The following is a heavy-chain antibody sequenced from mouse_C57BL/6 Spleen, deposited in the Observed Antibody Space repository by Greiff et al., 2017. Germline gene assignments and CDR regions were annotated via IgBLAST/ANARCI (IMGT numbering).Heavy chain of an antibody. J-gene: IGHJ2*01. V-gene: IGHV1-69*01. D-gene: IGHD1-1*01. CDR2: IDPSDSYT. Sequence: QVQLQQPGAELVMPGASVKLSCKASGYTFTSYWMHWVKQRPGQGLEWIGEIDPSDSYTNYNQKFKGKSTLTVDKSSSTAYMQLSSLTSEDSAVYYCARWERNYGSSFYWGQGTTLTVSS. CDR3: ARWERNYGSSFY. CDR1: GYTFTSYW.